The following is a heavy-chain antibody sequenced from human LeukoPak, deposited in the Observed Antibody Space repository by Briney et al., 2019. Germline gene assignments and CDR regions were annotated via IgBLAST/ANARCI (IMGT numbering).Heavy chain of an antibody. V-gene: IGHV3-23*03. CDR3: AKSGPSGVGYLHWFDS. J-gene: IGHJ5*01. CDR1: GFTFSSYA. CDR2: IYNDGSST. D-gene: IGHD3-22*01. Sequence: GGSLRLSCAASGFTFSSYAMSWVRQAPGKGLVWVSRIYNDGSSTTYADSVKGRFTVSRDNSKNTLYLQMDSLGAEDTAVYYCAKSGPSGVGYLHWFDSWGQGTLVSVSS.